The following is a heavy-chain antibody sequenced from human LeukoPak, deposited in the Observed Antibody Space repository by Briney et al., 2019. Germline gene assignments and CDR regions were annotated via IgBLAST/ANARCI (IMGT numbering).Heavy chain of an antibody. CDR3: AELGITMIGGV. J-gene: IGHJ6*04. Sequence: GGSLRLSCAASGFTFSTYEMNWVRQAPGKGLEWVSYISSSGSTIYYADSVKGRFTISRDNAKTSLYLQMNSLRAEDTAVYYCAELGITMIGGVWGKGTTVTISS. D-gene: IGHD3-10*02. V-gene: IGHV3-48*03. CDR2: ISSSGSTI. CDR1: GFTFSTYE.